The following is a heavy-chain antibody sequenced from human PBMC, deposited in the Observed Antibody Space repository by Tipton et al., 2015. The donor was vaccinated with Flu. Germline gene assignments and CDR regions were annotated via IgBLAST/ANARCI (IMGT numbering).Heavy chain of an antibody. CDR3: ARDWAWALRFDY. J-gene: IGHJ4*02. D-gene: IGHD7-27*01. CDR1: GGSFSGYY. V-gene: IGHV4-34*01. CDR2: INHSGST. Sequence: TLSLTCAVYGGSFSGYYRSWIRQPPGKGLEWIGEINHSGSTNYNPSLKSRVTISVDTPKNQFSLKLSSVTAADTAVYYCARDWAWALRFDYWGQGTLVTVSS.